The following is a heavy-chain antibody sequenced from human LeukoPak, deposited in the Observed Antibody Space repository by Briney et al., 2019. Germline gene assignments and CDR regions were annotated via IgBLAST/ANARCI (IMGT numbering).Heavy chain of an antibody. CDR2: IDRDGSSK. J-gene: IGHJ3*02. D-gene: IGHD4-11*01. CDR1: GFTFSTYD. CDR3: ARGMTTLLIVAFDM. Sequence: PGGSLRLSCAASGFTFSTYDMTWVRQAPGKGLEWVSGIDRDGSSKTYADSVKGRFTISRDNAKNTLYLQMNSLRAEDTAVYYCARGMTTLLIVAFDMWGQGTLVTVSS. V-gene: IGHV3-74*01.